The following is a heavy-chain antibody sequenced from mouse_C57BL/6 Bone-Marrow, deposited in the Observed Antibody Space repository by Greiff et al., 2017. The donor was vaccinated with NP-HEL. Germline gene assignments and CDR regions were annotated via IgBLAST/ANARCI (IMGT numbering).Heavy chain of an antibody. Sequence: VQLQQPGAELVRPGTSVKLSCKASGYTFTSYWMHWVKQRPGQGLEWIGVIDPSDSYTNSNQKFKGKATLTVDTSSSPAYMQVSSLTSEDSAVYFCARGDYGSSRFGYAMDYWGQGTSVTVAS. D-gene: IGHD1-1*01. CDR3: ARGDYGSSRFGYAMDY. J-gene: IGHJ4*01. CDR1: GYTFTSYW. CDR2: IDPSDSYT. V-gene: IGHV1-59*01.